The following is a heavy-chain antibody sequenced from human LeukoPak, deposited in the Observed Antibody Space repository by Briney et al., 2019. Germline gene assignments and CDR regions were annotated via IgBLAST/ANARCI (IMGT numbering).Heavy chain of an antibody. D-gene: IGHD5-12*01. CDR1: GYTFTGYY. J-gene: IGHJ4*02. Sequence: ASVKVSCKASGYTFTGYYIHWVRQAPGQGREWMGWINPNSGGTNYAQKFQGRVTMTRDTSISTAYMELSSLRSDDTAVYYCARDSRAGWVVATFDYWGQGTLVTVSS. CDR3: ARDSRAGWVVATFDY. CDR2: INPNSGGT. V-gene: IGHV1-2*02.